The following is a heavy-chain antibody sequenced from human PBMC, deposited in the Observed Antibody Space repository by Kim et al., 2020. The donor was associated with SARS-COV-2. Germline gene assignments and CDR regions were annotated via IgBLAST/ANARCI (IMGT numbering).Heavy chain of an antibody. V-gene: IGHV4-31*03. J-gene: IGHJ4*02. CDR1: GGSISSGGYY. Sequence: SETLSLTCTVSGGSISSGGYYWSWIRQHPGKGLEWIGYIYYSGSTYYNPSLKSRVTISVDTSKNQFSLKLSSVTAADTAVYYCARDRIAARRVGHWFDYWGQGTLVTVSS. CDR3: ARDRIAARRVGHWFDY. D-gene: IGHD6-6*01. CDR2: IYYSGST.